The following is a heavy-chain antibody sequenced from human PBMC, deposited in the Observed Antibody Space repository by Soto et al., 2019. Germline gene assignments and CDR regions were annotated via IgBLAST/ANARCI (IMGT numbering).Heavy chain of an antibody. CDR2: ISYDVSLQ. J-gene: IGHJ4*02. Sequence: QAQLVESGGGVVQPGRSLRLSCAASGFTFSSYGMHWARQAPGTGLEWVAVISYDVSLQHYADSVKGRFTISRDNSKNRLILQMNSLRAEDTAVYYCATDRGFGHASVPYSWGPGTLVSVSS. CDR1: GFTFSSYG. V-gene: IGHV3-30*13. D-gene: IGHD3-10*01. CDR3: ATDRGFGHASVPYS.